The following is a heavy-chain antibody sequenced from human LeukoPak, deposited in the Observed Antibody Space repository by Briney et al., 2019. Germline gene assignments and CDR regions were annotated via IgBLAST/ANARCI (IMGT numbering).Heavy chain of an antibody. CDR2: IYYSGST. J-gene: IGHJ3*02. CDR1: GGSISSYY. Sequence: SETLSLTCTVSGGSISSYYWSWIRQPPGKGLEWIGYIYYSGSTNYSPSLKSRVTISVDTSKNQFSLKLSSVTAADTAVYYCAREIRQGAFDIWGQGTMVTVSS. CDR3: AREIRQGAFDI. V-gene: IGHV4-59*01. D-gene: IGHD4-17*01.